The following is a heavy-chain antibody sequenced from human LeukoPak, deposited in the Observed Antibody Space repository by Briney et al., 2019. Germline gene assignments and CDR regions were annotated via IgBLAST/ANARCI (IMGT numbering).Heavy chain of an antibody. CDR2: INPNSGGT. CDR1: GYTFTSYG. Sequence: ASVKVSCKASGYTFTSYGISWVRQAPGQGLEWMGWINPNSGGTNYAQKFQGRVTMTRDTSISTAYMELSRLRSDDTAVYYCARLGYCSSTSCYSNDYWGQGTLVTVSS. J-gene: IGHJ4*02. CDR3: ARLGYCSSTSCYSNDY. V-gene: IGHV1-2*02. D-gene: IGHD2-2*01.